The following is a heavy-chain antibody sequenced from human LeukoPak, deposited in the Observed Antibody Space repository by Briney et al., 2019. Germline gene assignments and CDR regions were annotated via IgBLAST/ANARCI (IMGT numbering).Heavy chain of an antibody. V-gene: IGHV1-8*01. CDR1: GYTFTSYD. CDR2: MNPNSGNT. Sequence: SVKVSCKASGYTFTSYDINWVRQAPGQGLGWMGCMNPNSGNTGYAQKFRGRVTMTRNTSTSTAYMELSSLRPEDTAVYYWASSRNWFDPWGQGNLVTVSS. CDR3: ASSRNWFDP. J-gene: IGHJ5*02.